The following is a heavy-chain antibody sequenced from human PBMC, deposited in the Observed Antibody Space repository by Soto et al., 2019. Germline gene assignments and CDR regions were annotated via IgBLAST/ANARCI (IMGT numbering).Heavy chain of an antibody. CDR1: GGTFSSYA. CDR3: ARDGGYSGYDRTISYYGMDV. V-gene: IGHV1-69*12. D-gene: IGHD5-12*01. CDR2: TIPMFGTA. J-gene: IGHJ6*02. Sequence: QVQLVQSGAEVKKPGSSVKVSCKASGGTFSSYAISWVRQARGQGLEWMGGTIPMFGTANYAQKFQGRVTITADESTSTAYMELSSLRSEDTAVYYCARDGGYSGYDRTISYYGMDVWGQGTTVTVSS.